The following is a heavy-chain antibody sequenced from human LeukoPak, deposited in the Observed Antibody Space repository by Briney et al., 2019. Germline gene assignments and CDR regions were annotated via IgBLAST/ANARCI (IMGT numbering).Heavy chain of an antibody. CDR2: IYYSGST. Sequence: PSETLSLTCTVSGGSISSYYWSWIRQPPGKGLEWIGYIYYSGSTNYNPSLKSRVTISVDTSKNQFSLKLSSVTAADTAVYYCARIGDPMAPSYWYFDLWGRGTLVTLSS. CDR3: ARIGDPMAPSYWYFDL. J-gene: IGHJ2*01. CDR1: GGSISSYY. D-gene: IGHD5-24*01. V-gene: IGHV4-59*08.